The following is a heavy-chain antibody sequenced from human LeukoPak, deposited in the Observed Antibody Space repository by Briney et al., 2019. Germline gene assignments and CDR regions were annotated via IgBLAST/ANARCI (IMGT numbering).Heavy chain of an antibody. D-gene: IGHD3-10*01. Sequence: ASVKVSCKVSGYTLTELSMHWVRQAPGKGLEWMGGFDPEDGETIYAQKFQGRVTMTEDTSTDTAYMELSSLRSEDTAVYYCATQAGEDNWFDPWGQGPRSPSPQ. CDR2: FDPEDGET. J-gene: IGHJ5*02. CDR1: GYTLTELS. V-gene: IGHV1-24*01. CDR3: ATQAGEDNWFDP.